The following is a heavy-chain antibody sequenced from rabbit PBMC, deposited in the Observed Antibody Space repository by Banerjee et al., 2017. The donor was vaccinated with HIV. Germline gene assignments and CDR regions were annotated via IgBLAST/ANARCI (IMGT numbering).Heavy chain of an antibody. CDR3: ARETGATNYAPM. CDR2: IATGSGST. Sequence: QSLEESGGDLVKPGASLTLTCKASGIDFSTYYYMCWVRQAPGKGLEWIGCIATGSGSTYYASWAKGRFTISKTSSTTVTLQMTSLTAADTATYFCARETGATNYAPMWGPGTLVTVS. V-gene: IGHV1S40*01. D-gene: IGHD4-2*01. CDR1: GIDFSTYYY. J-gene: IGHJ4*01.